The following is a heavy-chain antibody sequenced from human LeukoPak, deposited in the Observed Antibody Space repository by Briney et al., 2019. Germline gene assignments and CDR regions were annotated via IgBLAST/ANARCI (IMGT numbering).Heavy chain of an antibody. CDR3: SGYCSSTSCYRGDFFDY. CDR1: GFTFSSYA. CDR2: ISSNGGST. Sequence: PGGSLRLSCSASGFTFSSYAMHWVRQAPGKGLEYDSAISSNGGSTYYADSVKGRFTISRDNSKNTLYLQMSSLRAEDTAVYYCSGYCSSTSCYRGDFFDYWGQGTLVTVSS. V-gene: IGHV3-64D*06. D-gene: IGHD2-2*01. J-gene: IGHJ4*02.